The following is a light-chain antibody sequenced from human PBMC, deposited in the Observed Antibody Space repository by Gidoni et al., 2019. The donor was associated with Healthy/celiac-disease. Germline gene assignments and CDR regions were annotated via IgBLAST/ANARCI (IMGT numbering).Light chain of an antibody. V-gene: IGLV2-18*01. Sequence: QSALTQPPSVSGSPGQSVTISCTGTSSDVGSYNRVSWYQQPTGTAPNLMIYEVSNRPSGVPDRFSGSKSGNTASLTISGLQAEDEADYYCSLYTSSSTRVVFGGGTKLTVL. J-gene: IGLJ2*01. CDR2: EVS. CDR3: SLYTSSSTRVV. CDR1: SSDVGSYNR.